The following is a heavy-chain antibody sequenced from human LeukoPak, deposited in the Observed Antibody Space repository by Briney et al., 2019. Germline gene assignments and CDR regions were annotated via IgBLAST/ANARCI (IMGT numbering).Heavy chain of an antibody. CDR3: ARLKTWGGTQPYDY. V-gene: IGHV4-4*02. Sequence: SETLSLTCAVSGGSISRTNWWSWVRQPPGKGLEWIGYIYDRLRTSYNPSLKSRVTISVDTSKNQFSLELRSVTAADTAVYYCARLKTWGGTQPYDYWGQGTLVTVSS. CDR1: GGSISRTNW. J-gene: IGHJ4*02. CDR2: IYDRLRT. D-gene: IGHD2-21*01.